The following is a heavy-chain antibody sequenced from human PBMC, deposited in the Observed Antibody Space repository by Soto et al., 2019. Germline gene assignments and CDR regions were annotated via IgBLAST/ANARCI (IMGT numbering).Heavy chain of an antibody. J-gene: IGHJ4*02. CDR2: ISPHNFNT. CDR3: ARDEGGYDILTGYYKAHHFDY. CDR1: GYTFTHFF. Sequence: GASVKVSCKASGYTFTHFFITWVRPAPGQGLEWMGAISPHNFNTNYAQKFRGRVTLTTEKSTNTAYMDLRSLTSDDTAVYYCARDEGGYDILTGYYKAHHFDYWGQGVPVTVSS. D-gene: IGHD3-9*01. V-gene: IGHV1-18*01.